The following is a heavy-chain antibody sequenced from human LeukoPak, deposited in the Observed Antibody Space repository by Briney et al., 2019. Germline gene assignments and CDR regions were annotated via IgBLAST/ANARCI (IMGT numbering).Heavy chain of an antibody. Sequence: GGSLRLSCAASGFTVRFNYMSWVRQAPGKGLEWVSLIYSGGSTYYADSVKGRFTISRDNSKNTLYLQMNSLRAEDTAVYYCAKDLLGGSYFRVFDYWGQGTLVTVSS. CDR2: IYSGGST. CDR1: GFTVRFNY. CDR3: AKDLLGGSYFRVFDY. D-gene: IGHD1-26*01. J-gene: IGHJ4*02. V-gene: IGHV3-53*01.